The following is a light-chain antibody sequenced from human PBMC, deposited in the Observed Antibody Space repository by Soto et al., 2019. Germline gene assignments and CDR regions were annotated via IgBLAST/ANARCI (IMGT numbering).Light chain of an antibody. CDR1: QSVSSSY. J-gene: IGKJ5*01. V-gene: IGKV3-20*01. Sequence: EIVLTQSPGTLSLSPGERATLSCRASQSVSSSYLAWYQQKPGQAHRLLIYGAYSRATGIQDRFSGSGSGTDFTLTIRRLEPEDFAVYYCQQYGNSPITFGQGTRLEIK. CDR2: GAY. CDR3: QQYGNSPIT.